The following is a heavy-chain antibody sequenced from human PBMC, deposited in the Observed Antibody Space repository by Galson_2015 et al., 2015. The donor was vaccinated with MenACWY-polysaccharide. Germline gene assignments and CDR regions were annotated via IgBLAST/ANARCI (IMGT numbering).Heavy chain of an antibody. V-gene: IGHV1-8*01. CDR3: ARGGKYYYDSSGYLNWFDP. Sequence: SVKVSCKASGYTFTSYDINWVRQTTGHGLEWMGWMNPNSGNTGYAQKFQGRVTMTRNTSISIAYMDPSSLRSEDTAVYYCARGGKYYYDSSGYLNWFDPWGQGTLVTVSS. CDR2: MNPNSGNT. D-gene: IGHD3-22*01. J-gene: IGHJ5*02. CDR1: GYTFTSYD.